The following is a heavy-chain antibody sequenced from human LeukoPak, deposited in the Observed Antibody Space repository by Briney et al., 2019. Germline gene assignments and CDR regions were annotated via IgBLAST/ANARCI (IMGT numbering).Heavy chain of an antibody. V-gene: IGHV1-2*04. Sequence: ASVKVSCKASGYTFTSYYMHWVRQAPGQGLEWMGWINPNSGGTNYAQKFQGWVTMTRDTSISTAYMELSRLRSDDTAVYYCARYNFRNYYYYGMDVWGQGTTVTVSS. CDR2: INPNSGGT. D-gene: IGHD2/OR15-2a*01. CDR1: GYTFTSYY. J-gene: IGHJ6*02. CDR3: ARYNFRNYYYYGMDV.